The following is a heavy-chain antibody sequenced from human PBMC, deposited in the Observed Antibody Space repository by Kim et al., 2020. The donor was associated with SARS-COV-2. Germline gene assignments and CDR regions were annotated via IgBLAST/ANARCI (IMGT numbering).Heavy chain of an antibody. CDR1: GYSFTSYW. Sequence: GESLKISCKGSGYSFTSYWISWVRQMPGKGLEWMGRIVPSDSYTNYSPSFQGHVTISADKSISTAYLQWSSLKASDTAMYYCARGSSSWYKDFQHWGQGTLVTVSS. J-gene: IGHJ1*01. D-gene: IGHD6-13*01. CDR2: IVPSDSYT. V-gene: IGHV5-10-1*01. CDR3: ARGSSSWYKDFQH.